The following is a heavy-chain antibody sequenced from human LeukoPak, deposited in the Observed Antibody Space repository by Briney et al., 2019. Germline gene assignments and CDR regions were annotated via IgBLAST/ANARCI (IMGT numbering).Heavy chain of an antibody. CDR1: GYSISSGYY. CDR2: IYHSGST. Sequence: PSETLSLTCTVSGYSISSGYYWGWIRQPPGKGLEWIGSIYHSGSTYYNPSLKSRVTISVDTSKNQFSLKLNSVTAADTAVYFCARSCSSTSCYVDYWGQGTLVTVSS. J-gene: IGHJ4*02. CDR3: ARSCSSTSCYVDY. D-gene: IGHD2-2*01. V-gene: IGHV4-38-2*02.